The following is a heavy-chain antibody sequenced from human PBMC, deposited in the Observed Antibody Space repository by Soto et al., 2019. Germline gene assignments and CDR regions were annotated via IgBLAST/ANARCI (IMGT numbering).Heavy chain of an antibody. CDR2: ISSNGGST. J-gene: IGHJ4*02. Sequence: GSLRLSCAASGFTFSSYAMHWVRQAPGKGLEYVSAISSNGGSTYYADSVKGRFTVSRDNSKNTLYLQMGSLRAEDMAVYYCARDRGDIVLVSAAIIDYWGQGTLVTVSS. CDR1: GFTFSSYA. D-gene: IGHD2-2*01. V-gene: IGHV3-64*02. CDR3: ARDRGDIVLVSAAIIDY.